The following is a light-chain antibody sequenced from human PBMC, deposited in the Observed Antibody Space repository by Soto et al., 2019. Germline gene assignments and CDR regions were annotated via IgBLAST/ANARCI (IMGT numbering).Light chain of an antibody. CDR3: QQRSNWPRGT. CDR2: DAS. CDR1: QSVSSY. V-gene: IGKV3-11*01. J-gene: IGKJ2*02. Sequence: EIVLTQSPATLSLSPGERATLSCRASQSVSSYLAWYQQKPGQAPRRLLYDASNRATGIPARLSGSGSGTDFSLTISSLEPEDFAVYYCQQRSNWPRGTFGQGTKLEIK.